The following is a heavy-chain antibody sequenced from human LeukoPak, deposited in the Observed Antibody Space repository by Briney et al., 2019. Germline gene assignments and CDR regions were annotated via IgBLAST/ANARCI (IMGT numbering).Heavy chain of an antibody. Sequence: PSETLSLTCTVSGGSISSYYWSWIRQPAGKGLEWIGRIYTSGSTNYNPSLKRRVTISVDTSKNQFSLKLSSVTAADTAVYYCASQGGTMVRGVPYPFDYWGQGTLVTVSS. CDR1: GGSISSYY. CDR2: IYTSGST. CDR3: ASQGGTMVRGVPYPFDY. J-gene: IGHJ4*02. V-gene: IGHV4-4*07. D-gene: IGHD3-10*01.